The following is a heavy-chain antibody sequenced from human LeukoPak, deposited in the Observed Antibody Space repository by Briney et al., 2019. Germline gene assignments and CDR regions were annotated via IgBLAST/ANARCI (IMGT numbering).Heavy chain of an antibody. CDR1: GGSISSYY. Sequence: PSETLSLTCTVSGGSISSYYWSWIRQPAGKGLEWIGRIYTSGSTNYNPSLKSRVTMSVDTSKNQFSLKLSSVTAADTAVYYCAGGPHCSGGTCYSNFYYGLDVWGQGTTVTVSS. CDR3: AGGPHCSGGTCYSNFYYGLDV. D-gene: IGHD2-15*01. CDR2: IYTSGST. J-gene: IGHJ6*02. V-gene: IGHV4-4*07.